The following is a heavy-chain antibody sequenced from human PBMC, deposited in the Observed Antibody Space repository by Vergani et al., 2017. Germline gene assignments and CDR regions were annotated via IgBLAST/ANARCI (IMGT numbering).Heavy chain of an antibody. CDR2: IDDKGKS. CDR3: VRRDFWVGPRTFDF. D-gene: IGHD3-3*01. Sequence: QVQLQESGPGLVKPPGTLSLTCAVSGAAFNSYQWTWIRQSPGRGLEWIGEIDDKGKSICNPTLKSRVTISVDNSKRHFSLHVTSVTAPDSAMYYCVRRDFWVGPRTFDFWGAGTPVTVSS. J-gene: IGHJ3*01. CDR1: GAAFNSYQ. V-gene: IGHV4-34*09.